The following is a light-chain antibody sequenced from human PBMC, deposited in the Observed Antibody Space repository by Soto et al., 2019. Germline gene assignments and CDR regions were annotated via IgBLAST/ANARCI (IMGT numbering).Light chain of an antibody. Sequence: DIQVTQSPSTLSAYVGDRVIITCRASQNVNIWLAWYQQRPREAPKLLIYKTSSLESGVPSRFSGSGSGTEFTLTISRLEPDDFGTYFGLQYNSHPYTFGQGTKLEIK. CDR2: KTS. V-gene: IGKV1-5*03. CDR1: QNVNIW. J-gene: IGKJ2*01. CDR3: LQYNSHPYT.